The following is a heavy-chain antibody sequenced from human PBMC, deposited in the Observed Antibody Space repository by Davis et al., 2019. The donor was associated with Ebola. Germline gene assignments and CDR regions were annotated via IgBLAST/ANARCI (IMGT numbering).Heavy chain of an antibody. D-gene: IGHD4-23*01. V-gene: IGHV4-39*07. CDR3: ARGDNSVAAFDF. Sequence: SETLSLTCTVSGCSISSSSYYWGWIRQPPGKGLEWIGSIYYSGSTYYNPSLKSRVTISVDTSKNQFSLRLNSVTAADTAVYYCARGDNSVAAFDFWGQGIMVTVSS. J-gene: IGHJ3*01. CDR1: GCSISSSSYY. CDR2: IYYSGST.